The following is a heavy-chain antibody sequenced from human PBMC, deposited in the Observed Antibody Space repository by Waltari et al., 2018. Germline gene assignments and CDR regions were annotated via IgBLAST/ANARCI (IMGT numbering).Heavy chain of an antibody. Sequence: QVQLQESGPGLVKPSETLSLTCAVSGYSISSGYYWGWIRRPPGKGLEWIGSIYHSGSTYYNPSLKSRVTISVDTSKNQFSLKLSSVTAADTAVYYCARVVMVAANDYYYYMDVWGKGTTVTVSS. CDR1: GYSISSGYY. CDR3: ARVVMVAANDYYYYMDV. V-gene: IGHV4-38-2*01. J-gene: IGHJ6*03. D-gene: IGHD2-15*01. CDR2: IYHSGST.